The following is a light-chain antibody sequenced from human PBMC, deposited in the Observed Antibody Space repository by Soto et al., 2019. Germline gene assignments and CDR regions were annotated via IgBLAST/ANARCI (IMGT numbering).Light chain of an antibody. J-gene: IGKJ2*01. CDR3: QHRDNWSYI. V-gene: IGKV3-11*01. Sequence: EIVMTHSPATLSVSPVERATLSVRGSRSVRTNLAWYQQKPSQAPRLLIYEASNRATGIPARFSGSGSGTDYTLTISSLEAEDFAVYYCQHRDNWSYIFGQGTKVDI. CDR2: EAS. CDR1: RSVRTN.